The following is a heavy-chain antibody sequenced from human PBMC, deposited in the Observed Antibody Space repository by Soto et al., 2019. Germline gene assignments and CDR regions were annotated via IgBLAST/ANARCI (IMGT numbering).Heavy chain of an antibody. J-gene: IGHJ6*02. CDR2: VSGDGGST. CDR3: ARDDYGLDV. V-gene: IGHV3-23*01. CDR1: GFTFSSDA. Sequence: VGSLRLSCAASGFTFSSDAMSWVRQAPGKGLEWVSAVSGDGGSTYYADSVKGRFTISRDNSKNTLYLQMNSLTAEDTAVYYCARDDYGLDVWGQGTTVTVSS.